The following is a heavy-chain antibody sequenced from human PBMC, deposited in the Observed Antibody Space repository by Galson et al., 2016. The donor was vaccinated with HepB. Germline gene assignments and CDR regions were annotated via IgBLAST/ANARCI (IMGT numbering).Heavy chain of an antibody. J-gene: IGHJ4*02. CDR3: ARARGGYGSGSFDY. Sequence: TLSLTCAVSGGSIRGADYYWTWIRQPPGKGLEWIGYIYYSGNTYYKPSLKSRVTISIDTSKNKFSLNLNSVTAADTAVYYCARARGGYGSGSFDYWGQGTLVTVSS. CDR1: GGSIRGADYY. D-gene: IGHD3-10*01. CDR2: IYYSGNT. V-gene: IGHV4-30-4*01.